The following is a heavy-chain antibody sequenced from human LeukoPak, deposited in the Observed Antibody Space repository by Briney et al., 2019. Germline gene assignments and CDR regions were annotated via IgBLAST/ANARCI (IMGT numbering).Heavy chain of an antibody. Sequence: GGSLRLSCAASGFTFSSYAMSWVRQAPGRGLEWVSAISGSSGGDTYYADSVKGRFTISRDNSKNKVYLQMNSLRAEDTAVYYCARLDYYGSGSYFDYWGQGTLVTVSS. CDR3: ARLDYYGSGSYFDY. CDR2: ISGSSGGDT. V-gene: IGHV3-23*01. J-gene: IGHJ4*02. CDR1: GFTFSSYA. D-gene: IGHD3-10*01.